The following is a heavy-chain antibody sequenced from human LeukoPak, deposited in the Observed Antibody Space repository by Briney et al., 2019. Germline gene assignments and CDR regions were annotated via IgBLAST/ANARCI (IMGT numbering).Heavy chain of an antibody. D-gene: IGHD3-3*01. CDR3: ARDWSDGFDY. CDR1: GFTFSSYW. J-gene: IGHJ4*02. V-gene: IGHV3-7*01. Sequence: PEGSLRLSCAASGFTFSSYWMSWVRQAPGKGLEWVASIKEDGSEKYYVDSVKGRFTISRDNAKNSVYLQMNSLRAEDTAVYYCARDWSDGFDYWGQGTLVTVSS. CDR2: IKEDGSEK.